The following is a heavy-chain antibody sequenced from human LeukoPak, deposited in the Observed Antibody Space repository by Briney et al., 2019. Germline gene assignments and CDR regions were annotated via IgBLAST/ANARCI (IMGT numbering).Heavy chain of an antibody. D-gene: IGHD3-16*02. Sequence: PSETLSLTCAVSGGSISSGGYSWSWIRQPPGKGLEWIGYIYYSGSTYYNPSLKSRVTISVDTSKNQFSLKLSSVTAADTAVYYCARAPAWDYVWGSYRYTGAFDIWGQGTMVTVSS. J-gene: IGHJ3*02. V-gene: IGHV4-30-4*07. CDR2: IYYSGST. CDR1: GGSISSGGYS. CDR3: ARAPAWDYVWGSYRYTGAFDI.